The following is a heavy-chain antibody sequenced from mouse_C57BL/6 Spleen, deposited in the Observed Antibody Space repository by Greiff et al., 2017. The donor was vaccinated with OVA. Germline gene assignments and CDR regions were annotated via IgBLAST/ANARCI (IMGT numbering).Heavy chain of an antibody. Sequence: EVQLVESGEGLVKPGGSLKLSCAASGFTFSSYAMSWVRQTPEKRLEWVAYISSGGDYIYYADTVKGRFTISRDNARNTLYLQMSSLKSEDTAMDYCTREAYGSSYGAYWGQGTLVTVSA. CDR1: GFTFSSYA. CDR2: ISSGGDYI. V-gene: IGHV5-9-1*02. J-gene: IGHJ3*01. CDR3: TREAYGSSYGAY. D-gene: IGHD1-1*01.